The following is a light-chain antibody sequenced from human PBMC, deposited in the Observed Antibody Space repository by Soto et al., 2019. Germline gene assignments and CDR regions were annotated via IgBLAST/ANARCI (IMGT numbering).Light chain of an antibody. CDR2: GAS. V-gene: IGKV3-20*01. CDR1: QSVSSNY. CDR3: QQYGSLSWT. J-gene: IGKJ1*01. Sequence: DIVLTQSPGTLSLSPGERATLSCRASQSVSSNYLAWYQQKPGQAPRLLIHGASTRATGVPDRFSGSGSGTDFTLTISRLEPEDFAVYHCQQYGSLSWTFGQGTEVEIK.